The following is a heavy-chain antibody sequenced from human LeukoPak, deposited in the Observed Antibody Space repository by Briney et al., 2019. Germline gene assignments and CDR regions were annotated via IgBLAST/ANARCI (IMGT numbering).Heavy chain of an antibody. V-gene: IGHV3-23*01. D-gene: IGHD2-15*01. CDR1: GFMFSNYA. CDR2: ISNNGGYT. Sequence: PGGSLRLSCAASGFMFSNYAMSWVRQAPGKGLEWVSAISNNGGYTYYADSVQGRFTISRDNSKSTLCLQMNSLRAEDTAVYYCAKQLGYCSDGSCYFPYWGQGTLVTVSS. J-gene: IGHJ4*02. CDR3: AKQLGYCSDGSCYFPY.